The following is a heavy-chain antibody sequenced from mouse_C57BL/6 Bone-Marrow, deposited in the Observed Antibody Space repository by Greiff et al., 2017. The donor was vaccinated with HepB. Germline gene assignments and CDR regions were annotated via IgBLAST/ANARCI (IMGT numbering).Heavy chain of an antibody. V-gene: IGHV2-5*01. CDR1: GFSLTSYG. D-gene: IGHD2-4*01. J-gene: IGHJ3*01. CDR3: ANPLYYDYDLFAF. CDR2: IWRGGST. Sequence: VKLMESGPGLVQPSQSLSITCTVSGFSLTSYGVHWVRQSPGKGREWLGVIWRGGSTDYNAAFMSRLSITKDNSKSKVFFNMHTPQADDTAIFYCANPLYYDYDLFAFWGQGPLVTVSA.